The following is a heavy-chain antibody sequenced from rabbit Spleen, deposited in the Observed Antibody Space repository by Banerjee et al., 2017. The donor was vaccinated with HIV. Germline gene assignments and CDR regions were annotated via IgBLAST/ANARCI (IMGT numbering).Heavy chain of an antibody. CDR1: GFSFNGFSFNGGYD. D-gene: IGHD1-1*01. Sequence: QSLEESGGGLVKPGGTLTLTCTVSGFSFNGFSFNGGYDMCWVRQAPGKGLEWVACAYAGSSGGTYSATWAKGRFTISKTSSTTVTLQMTSLTAADTATYFCARDLDGVIGWNFGWWGPGTLVTVS. V-gene: IGHV1S40*01. CDR3: ARDLDGVIGWNFGW. J-gene: IGHJ4*01. CDR2: AYAGSSGGT.